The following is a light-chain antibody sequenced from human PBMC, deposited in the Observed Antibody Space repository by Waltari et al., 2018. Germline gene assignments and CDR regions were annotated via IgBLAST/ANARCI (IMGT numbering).Light chain of an antibody. J-gene: IGKJ5*01. CDR2: DTS. CDR1: QDISNY. V-gene: IGKV1-33*01. CDR3: QQYENFPVT. Sequence: DIQVPQSPYSLSASVGDRVTITCQASQDISNYLNWYQQKPGKAPKLLIYDTSHLQTGVQSRFSGTGGGTDFTFTLSSLQPEDIATYYCQQYENFPVTFGQGTRLEIK.